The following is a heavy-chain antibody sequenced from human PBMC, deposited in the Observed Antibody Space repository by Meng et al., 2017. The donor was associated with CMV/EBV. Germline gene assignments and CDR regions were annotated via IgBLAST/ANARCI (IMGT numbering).Heavy chain of an antibody. CDR2: IIPILGIA. J-gene: IGHJ3*02. V-gene: IGHV1-69*02. Sequence: SVKVSCKASGGTFSSYTISWVRQAPGQGLEWIGRIIPILGIANYAQKFQGRVTITADKSTSTAYMELSSLRSEDTAVYYCARVGSGSQAGFIFHAFDIWGQGTMVTVSS. CDR3: ARVGSGSQAGFIFHAFDI. D-gene: IGHD1-26*01. CDR1: GGTFSSYT.